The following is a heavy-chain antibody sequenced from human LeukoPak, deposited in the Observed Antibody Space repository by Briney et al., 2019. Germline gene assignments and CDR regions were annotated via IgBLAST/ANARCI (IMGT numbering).Heavy chain of an antibody. CDR3: ARRFKAKQQLVQTRAFDI. V-gene: IGHV4-34*01. D-gene: IGHD6-13*01. Sequence: SETLSLTCAVYGGSFSGYYWSWIRQPPGKGLEWIGEINHSGSTNYNPSLKSRVTISVDTSKNQFSLKLSSVTAADTAVYYCARRFKAKQQLVQTRAFDIWGQGTMVTVSS. CDR1: GGSFSGYY. CDR2: INHSGST. J-gene: IGHJ3*02.